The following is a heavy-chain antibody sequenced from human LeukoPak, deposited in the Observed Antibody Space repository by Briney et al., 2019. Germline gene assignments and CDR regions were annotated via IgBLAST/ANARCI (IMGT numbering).Heavy chain of an antibody. CDR3: ARVLRYYYDSSGYYFDY. J-gene: IGHJ4*02. V-gene: IGHV3-20*04. CDR2: INWNGGST. D-gene: IGHD3-22*01. CDR1: GFTFDDYG. Sequence: PGGSLRLSCAASGFTFDDYGMSWVRRAPGKGLEWVSGINWNGGSTGYADFVKGRFTISRDNAKNSLYLQMNSLRAEDTALYYCARVLRYYYDSSGYYFDYWGQGTLVTVSS.